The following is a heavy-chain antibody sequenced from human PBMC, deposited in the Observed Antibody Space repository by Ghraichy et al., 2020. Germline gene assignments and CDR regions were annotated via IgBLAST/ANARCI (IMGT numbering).Heavy chain of an antibody. V-gene: IGHV4-4*02. CDR2: IYHTGST. J-gene: IGHJ4*02. CDR1: GDSISSNYW. Sequence: SETLSLTCAVSGDSISSNYWWNWVRQPPGKGLEWIGEIYHTGSTNYNPSLKSRVTISVDKFKNHFSLNLSSVTAADTAVYYCAGNSGWLTDYWGQGTLVTVSS. D-gene: IGHD6-19*01. CDR3: AGNSGWLTDY.